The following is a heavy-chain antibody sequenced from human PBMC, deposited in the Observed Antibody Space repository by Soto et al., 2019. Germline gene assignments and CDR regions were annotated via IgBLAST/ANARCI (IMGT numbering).Heavy chain of an antibody. CDR1: GGSFSGYY. V-gene: IGHV4-34*01. CDR3: ARVSRGWLEYYYSGMDV. Sequence: ETLSLTCAVYGGSFSGYYWSWIRQPPGKGLEWIGEINHSGSTNYNPSLKSRVTISVDTSKNQFSLKLSSVTAADTAVYYCARVSRGWLEYYYSGMDVCGQGTTVT. J-gene: IGHJ6*02. D-gene: IGHD6-19*01. CDR2: INHSGST.